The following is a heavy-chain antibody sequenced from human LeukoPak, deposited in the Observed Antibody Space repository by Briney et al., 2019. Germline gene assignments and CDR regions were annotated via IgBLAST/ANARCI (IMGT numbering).Heavy chain of an antibody. CDR2: ISSSGSTR. V-gene: IGHV3-11*04. Sequence: PGGSLRLSCAASGFTFSDYDMSWIRQAPGKGLEWISFISSSGSTRYYADSVKGRFTISRDNAKNSLYLQMNSLRAEDTAVYYCARDRRLRFLAPEPEGYWGQGTLVTVSS. CDR1: GFTFSDYD. J-gene: IGHJ4*02. D-gene: IGHD3-3*01. CDR3: ARDRRLRFLAPEPEGY.